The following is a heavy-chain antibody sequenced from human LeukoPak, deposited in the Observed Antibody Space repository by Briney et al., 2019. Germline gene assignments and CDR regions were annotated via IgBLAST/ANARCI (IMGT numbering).Heavy chain of an antibody. CDR2: NYSGGRT. J-gene: IGHJ4*02. Sequence: GGSLRLSCAASGFTVSNNYINWVRQAPGKGLEWVSLNYSGGRTYYADSVKGRFTISRDNSKNTLYLQMNSLKAEDTAVYYCASDRGFGELSLSYWGQGTLVTVSS. CDR1: GFTVSNNY. V-gene: IGHV3-53*01. CDR3: ASDRGFGELSLSY. D-gene: IGHD3-10*01.